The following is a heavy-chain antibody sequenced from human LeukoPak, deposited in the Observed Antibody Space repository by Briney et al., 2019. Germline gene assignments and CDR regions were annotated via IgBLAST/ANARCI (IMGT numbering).Heavy chain of an antibody. J-gene: IGHJ4*02. D-gene: IGHD3-22*01. Sequence: GASLRLSCAAPGFIFRSYAMSWVRQAPGKGLEWVSGISGSGASTYYADSVKGRFTISRDNSKNTLYLQMKTLRAEDTAVYYCAKAAVVIPDYWGQGTLVTVSS. CDR1: GFIFRSYA. CDR2: ISGSGAST. V-gene: IGHV3-23*01. CDR3: AKAAVVIPDY.